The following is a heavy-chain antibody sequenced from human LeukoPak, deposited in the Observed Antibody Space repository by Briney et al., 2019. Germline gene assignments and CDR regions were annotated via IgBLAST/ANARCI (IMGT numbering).Heavy chain of an antibody. J-gene: IGHJ4*02. D-gene: IGHD4-23*01. CDR2: ISWNSGSI. V-gene: IGHV3-9*01. CDR3: AKDRGYGGNWVLFDY. Sequence: PGRPLRLSCAASGFTFDDYAMHWVRQAPGKGLEWVSGISWNSGSIGYADSVKGRFTISRDNAKNSLYLQMNSLRAEDTALYYCAKDRGYGGNWVLFDYWGQGTLVTVSS. CDR1: GFTFDDYA.